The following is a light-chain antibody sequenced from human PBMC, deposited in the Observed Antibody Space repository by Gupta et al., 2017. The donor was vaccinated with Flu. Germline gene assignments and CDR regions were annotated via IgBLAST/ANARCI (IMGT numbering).Light chain of an antibody. J-gene: IGLJ1*01. CDR1: QVGDKL. CDR3: QASAWNTSTPV. Sequence: GKTTIITGSGIQVGDKLVCWFQQKPGQPPALFIYSNDRRPSEIPERFSGSKSGATATLTTSGTQAEDEADYYCQASAWNTSTPVFGAGTKLTVL. V-gene: IGLV3-1*01. CDR2: SND.